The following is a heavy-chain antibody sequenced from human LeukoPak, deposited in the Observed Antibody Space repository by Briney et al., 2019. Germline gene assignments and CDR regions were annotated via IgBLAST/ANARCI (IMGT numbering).Heavy chain of an antibody. V-gene: IGHV3-23*01. CDR1: GFTFSSYV. CDR3: AKQYTPPDY. J-gene: IGHJ4*02. CDR2: ISTGGGST. D-gene: IGHD1-14*01. Sequence: GGSLRLSCEVSGFTFSSYVMSWVRQAPGKGLEWVSAISTGGGSTYYADSVKGRFTISRDNSENTLYLQMNSLRAEDTAVYYCAKQYTPPDYWGQGTLVTVSS.